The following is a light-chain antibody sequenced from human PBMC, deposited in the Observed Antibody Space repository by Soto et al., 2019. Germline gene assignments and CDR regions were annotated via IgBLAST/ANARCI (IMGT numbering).Light chain of an antibody. CDR3: CSYAGSNTFYV. V-gene: IGLV2-11*01. J-gene: IGLJ1*01. Sequence: QSVLTQPRSVSGSRGHSVTISCTGTSSNVGGYNYVSWYQHHPGKAPKLVIYDVYNRPSGVPDRFSGSKSDNTASLTISGLQAEDEADYYCCSYAGSNTFYVFGTGTKVTV. CDR1: SSNVGGYNY. CDR2: DVY.